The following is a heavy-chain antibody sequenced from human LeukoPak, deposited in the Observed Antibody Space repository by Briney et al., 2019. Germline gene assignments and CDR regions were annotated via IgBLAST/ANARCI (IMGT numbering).Heavy chain of an antibody. J-gene: IGHJ4*02. CDR3: LATVGSYLPDF. Sequence: PGGSLRLSCAASGFTFSSYWMHWVRQAPGKGLEWVSRINTDGSNTNYADSVKGRFTISRDNAKNTLYQQMNSLRAEATAVYYCLATVGSYLPDFWGQGTLVTVSS. V-gene: IGHV3-74*01. D-gene: IGHD1-26*01. CDR2: INTDGSNT. CDR1: GFTFSSYW.